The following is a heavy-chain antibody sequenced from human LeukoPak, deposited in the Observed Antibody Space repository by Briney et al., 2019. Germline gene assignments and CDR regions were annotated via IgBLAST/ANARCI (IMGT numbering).Heavy chain of an antibody. CDR1: GGSISSYY. D-gene: IGHD4-17*01. Sequence: PSETLSLTCTVSGGSISSYYWSWIRQPAGKGLEWIGRIYTSGSTYYNPSLKSRVTISVDTSKNQFSLKLSSVTAADTAVYYCARDISVTTVTTTFDAFDIWGQGTMVTVSS. CDR2: IYTSGST. V-gene: IGHV4-4*07. CDR3: ARDISVTTVTTTFDAFDI. J-gene: IGHJ3*02.